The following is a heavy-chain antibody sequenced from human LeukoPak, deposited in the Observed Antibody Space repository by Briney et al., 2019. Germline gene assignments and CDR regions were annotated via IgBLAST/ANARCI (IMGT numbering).Heavy chain of an antibody. D-gene: IGHD4-17*01. J-gene: IGHJ5*02. Sequence: GGSLRLSCAASGFTFSSYGMHWVRQAPGKGLEWVSSISSSSSYIYYADSVKGRFTISRDNAKNSLYLQMNSLRAEDTAVYYCAREGYGDYGWFDPWGQGTLVTVSS. CDR1: GFTFSSYG. CDR3: AREGYGDYGWFDP. V-gene: IGHV3-21*01. CDR2: ISSSSSYI.